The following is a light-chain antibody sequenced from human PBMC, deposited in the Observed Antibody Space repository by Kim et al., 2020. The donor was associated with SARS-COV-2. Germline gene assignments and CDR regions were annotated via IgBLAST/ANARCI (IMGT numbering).Light chain of an antibody. CDR2: DAS. CDR1: QSVSTS. J-gene: IGKJ4*01. CDR3: QQRSNWPPALT. V-gene: IGKV3-11*01. Sequence: PGDSATLSCRASQSVSTSLAWYQQKPGQAPRLLIYDASNRATGIPDRFSGSGSGTDFTLTISSLESEDFAVYYCQQRSNWPPALTFGGGTKVDIK.